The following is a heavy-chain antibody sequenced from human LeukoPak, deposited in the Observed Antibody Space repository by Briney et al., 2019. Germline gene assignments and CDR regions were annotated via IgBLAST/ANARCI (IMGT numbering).Heavy chain of an antibody. D-gene: IGHD4-17*01. V-gene: IGHV3-21*01. CDR3: AREGTVTTYYYYGMDV. J-gene: IGHJ6*02. Sequence: GGSLRLSCAASGFTFSSYSMNWVRQAPGKGLEWVSSISSSSSYIYYADSVKGQFTISRDNAKNSLYLQMNSLRAEDTAVYYCAREGTVTTYYYYGMDVWGQGTTVTVSS. CDR2: ISSSSSYI. CDR1: GFTFSSYS.